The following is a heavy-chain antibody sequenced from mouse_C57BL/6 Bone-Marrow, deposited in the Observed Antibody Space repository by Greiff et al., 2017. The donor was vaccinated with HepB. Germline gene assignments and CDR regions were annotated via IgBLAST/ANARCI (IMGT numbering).Heavy chain of an antibody. Sequence: EVKLQQSGPELVKPGASVKISCKASGYTFTDYYMNWVKQSHGKSLEWIGDINPNNGGTSYNQKFKGKATLTVDKSSSTAYMELRSLTSEDSAVYYCARPKPSFAYWGQGTLVTVSA. V-gene: IGHV1-26*01. J-gene: IGHJ3*01. CDR3: ARPKPSFAY. CDR2: INPNNGGT. CDR1: GYTFTDYY.